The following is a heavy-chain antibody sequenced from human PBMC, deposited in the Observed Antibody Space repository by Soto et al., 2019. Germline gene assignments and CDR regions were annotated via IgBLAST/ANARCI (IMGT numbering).Heavy chain of an antibody. V-gene: IGHV5-51*01. CDR1: GYSFTSYW. D-gene: IGHD2-2*03. J-gene: IGHJ5*02. CDR2: IYPGDSDT. CDR3: VRHAFTMDRGPFDP. Sequence: GESLKISCKGSGYSFTSYWIGWVRQMPGKGLEYTGIIYPGDSDTKYNPSFQGQVTMSVDKSINTAYLQWRSLKASDTAIYYCVRHAFTMDRGPFDPWGQGTQVTVSS.